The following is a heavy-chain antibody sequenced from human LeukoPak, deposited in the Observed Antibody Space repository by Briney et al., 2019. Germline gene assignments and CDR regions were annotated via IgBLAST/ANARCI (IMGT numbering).Heavy chain of an antibody. Sequence: SGTLSLTCTVSGGSISSSSYYWGWIRQPPGKGLEWMGTIYYSGTTYYNPSLKSRVTISVDTSKNQFSLKLSSVTAADTAVYYCSSYVWGSYFGPKRFDYWGQGTLVTVSS. CDR2: IYYSGTT. CDR1: GGSISSSSYY. J-gene: IGHJ4*02. CDR3: SSYVWGSYFGPKRFDY. D-gene: IGHD3-16*01. V-gene: IGHV4-39*01.